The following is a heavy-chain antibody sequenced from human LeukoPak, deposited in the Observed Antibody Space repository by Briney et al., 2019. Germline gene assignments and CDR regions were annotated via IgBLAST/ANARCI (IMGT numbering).Heavy chain of an antibody. J-gene: IGHJ4*02. V-gene: IGHV1-2*02. CDR1: VYTFTAYY. Sequence: ASVKVSCKPSVYTFTAYYMHWVRQAPGQGLEWMGWINPNSGDTNYAQKFQGRVTMTRDTSIDTAYMDLSRLRSDDTALYYCAKEERTSMVIDFWGQGTLVTVSS. D-gene: IGHD5-18*01. CDR3: AKEERTSMVIDF. CDR2: INPNSGDT.